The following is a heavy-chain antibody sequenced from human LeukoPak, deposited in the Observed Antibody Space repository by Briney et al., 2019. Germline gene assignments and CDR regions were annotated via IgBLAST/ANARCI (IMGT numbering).Heavy chain of an antibody. Sequence: GGSLRLSCAASGFTFSSYSMNWVRQAPGKGLEWVSSITSGSSYVYYADSVQGRFTISRDNAKNTLYLQMNSLRAEDMALYYCAKAHRGSVAGISYFDQWGQGTLVTVSS. V-gene: IGHV3-21*04. CDR1: GFTFSSYS. CDR2: ITSGSSYV. J-gene: IGHJ4*02. D-gene: IGHD6-19*01. CDR3: AKAHRGSVAGISYFDQ.